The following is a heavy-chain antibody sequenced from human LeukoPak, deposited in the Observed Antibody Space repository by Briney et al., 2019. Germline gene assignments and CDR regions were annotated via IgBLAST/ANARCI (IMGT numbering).Heavy chain of an antibody. CDR1: GGSISSGGYS. D-gene: IGHD3-22*01. Sequence: SETLSLTCAVSGGSISSGGYSWSWIRQPPGKGLEWIGYIYHSGSTYYNPSLKSRVTISVDRSKNQFSLKLSSVTAADTAVYYCARVTYYYDSSGYSKPNWFDPWGQRTLVTVSS. CDR3: ARVTYYYDSSGYSKPNWFDP. V-gene: IGHV4-30-2*01. J-gene: IGHJ5*02. CDR2: IYHSGST.